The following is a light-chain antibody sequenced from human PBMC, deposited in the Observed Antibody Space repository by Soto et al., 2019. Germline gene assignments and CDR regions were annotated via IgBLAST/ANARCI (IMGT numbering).Light chain of an antibody. CDR2: AVS. J-gene: IGLJ3*02. CDR1: SSDVGSYNL. CDR3: CSYAGSSTWV. Sequence: QSALTQPASVSGSPGQSITISCTGTSSDVGSYNLVSWYQQHPGKAPKLMIYAVSKRPSGVSNRFSGSKSGNTASLTISGLQSEDEADSYCCSYAGSSTWVFGGGTKLTVL. V-gene: IGLV2-23*02.